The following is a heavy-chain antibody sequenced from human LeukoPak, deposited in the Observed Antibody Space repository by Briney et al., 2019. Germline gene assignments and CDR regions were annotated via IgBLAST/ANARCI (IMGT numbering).Heavy chain of an antibody. CDR1: GFTFENYA. CDR3: AKDPYGPGSPPEYFRH. Sequence: PGGSLRLSWEASGFTFENYAMHWVRQAPGKGLEWVSVISWNSGYIGYADSVKGRFTISRDNAKNSLYLQMNSLRVEDTALYYCAKDPYGPGSPPEYFRHWGQGTLVTVSS. V-gene: IGHV3-9*01. D-gene: IGHD3-10*01. J-gene: IGHJ1*01. CDR2: ISWNSGYI.